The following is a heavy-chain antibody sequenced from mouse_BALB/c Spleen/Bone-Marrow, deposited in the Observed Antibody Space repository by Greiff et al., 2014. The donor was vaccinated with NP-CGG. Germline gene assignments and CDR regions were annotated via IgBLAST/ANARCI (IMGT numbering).Heavy chain of an antibody. J-gene: IGHJ1*03. V-gene: IGHV1-4*01. CDR1: GYTFTTYT. CDR3: TRITTVVRYFDV. CDR2: INPSSGYA. D-gene: IGHD1-1*01. Sequence: QVQLQQSGAELARPGASVKMSCKASGYTFTTYTIHWVKQRPGQGLEWIRYINPSSGYANYNQNFKDKATLTADKSSSTAYMQLSSLTSEDSAVYYCTRITTVVRYFDVWGTGTTVTVSS.